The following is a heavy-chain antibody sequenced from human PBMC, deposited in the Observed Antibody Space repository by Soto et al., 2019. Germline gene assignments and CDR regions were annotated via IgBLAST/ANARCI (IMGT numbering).Heavy chain of an antibody. J-gene: IGHJ6*02. D-gene: IGHD6-13*01. V-gene: IGHV3-21*01. CDR3: ASLGSNWPYGMDV. Sequence: EVQLVESGGGLVKPGGSLRLSCAASGFTFSSYSMNWVRKAPGKGLEWVSSISSSSSYIYYAGSVKGRFTISRDNAKNSLYLQMNSLRAEDTAVYYCASLGSNWPYGMDVWGQGTTVTVSS. CDR2: ISSSSSYI. CDR1: GFTFSSYS.